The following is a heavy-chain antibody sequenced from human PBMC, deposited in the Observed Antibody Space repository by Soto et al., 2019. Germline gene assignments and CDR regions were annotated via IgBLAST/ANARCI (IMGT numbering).Heavy chain of an antibody. Sequence: SETLSLTCAVYGGSFSAYYWSWIRQPPGRGLEWIGEINHSGSTNYNPSLKSRVTISVDTSKNQFSLKLSSVTAADTDVYYCAREGLLRFLEWTYYYYGMDVWGQGTTVT. D-gene: IGHD3-3*01. CDR1: GGSFSAYY. J-gene: IGHJ6*02. CDR2: INHSGST. V-gene: IGHV4-34*01. CDR3: AREGLLRFLEWTYYYYGMDV.